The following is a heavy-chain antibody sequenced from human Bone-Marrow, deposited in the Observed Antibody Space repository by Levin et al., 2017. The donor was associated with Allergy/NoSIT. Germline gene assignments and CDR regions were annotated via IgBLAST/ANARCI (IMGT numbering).Heavy chain of an antibody. Sequence: PGESLKISCAASGFSFSSYAMSWVRQAPGKGLEWVSAISGGGGSTYYADAVKGRFTISRDNSKNTLYLQMNSLRVEDTDLYYCAKAHIVVIPAAIRSFDYWGQGTLVTVSS. J-gene: IGHJ4*02. V-gene: IGHV3-23*01. CDR2: ISGGGGST. CDR3: AKAHIVVIPAAIRSFDY. D-gene: IGHD2-2*01. CDR1: GFSFSSYA.